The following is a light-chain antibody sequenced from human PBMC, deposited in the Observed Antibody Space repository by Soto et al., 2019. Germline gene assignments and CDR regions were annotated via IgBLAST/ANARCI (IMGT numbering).Light chain of an antibody. V-gene: IGLV2-14*01. J-gene: IGLJ2*01. CDR3: LPYSSHSTVV. CDR1: SSDVGGYKY. Sequence: HSVLTQPASVSGSPGQSIPISCTGTSSDVGGYKYVSWYQQHPGKAPKLMIYEVSDRPSGVSDRFSGSKSGNTASLTISWLHAEDVADYSFLPYSSHSTVVFVGGTELTVL. CDR2: EVS.